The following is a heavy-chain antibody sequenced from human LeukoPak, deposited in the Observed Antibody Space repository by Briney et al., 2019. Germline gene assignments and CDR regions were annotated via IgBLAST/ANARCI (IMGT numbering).Heavy chain of an antibody. CDR2: INSDGSST. D-gene: IGHD5-24*01. Sequence: GGFLRLSCAASGFTFSSYEMNWVRQAPGKGLVWVSRINSDGSSTSYTDSVKGRFTISRDNAKNTLYLQMNSLRAEDTAVHYCARGRDGYNRELSDAFDIWGQGTMVTVSS. J-gene: IGHJ3*02. CDR1: GFTFSSYE. CDR3: ARGRDGYNRELSDAFDI. V-gene: IGHV3-74*01.